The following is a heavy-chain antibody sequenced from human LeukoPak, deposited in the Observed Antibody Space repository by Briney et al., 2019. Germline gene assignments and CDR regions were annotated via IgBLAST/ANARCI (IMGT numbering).Heavy chain of an antibody. CDR2: IIPIFGTA. J-gene: IGHJ4*02. D-gene: IGHD2-15*01. CDR1: GGTFSSYA. CDR3: ASFGVIVVVVVAATFDY. V-gene: IGHV1-69*05. Sequence: ASVKVSCKASGGTFSSYAISWVRQAPGQGLEWTGGIIPIFGTANYAQKFQGRVTMTRDTSTSTVYMELSSLRSEDTAVYYCASFGVIVVVVVAATFDYWGQGTLVTVSS.